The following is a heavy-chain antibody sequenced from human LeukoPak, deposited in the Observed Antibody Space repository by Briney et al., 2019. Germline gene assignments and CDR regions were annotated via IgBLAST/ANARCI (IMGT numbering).Heavy chain of an antibody. CDR2: IYTSGST. CDR1: GGSISSYY. CDR3: ARSIEMVTSFHY. J-gene: IGHJ4*02. D-gene: IGHD5-24*01. Sequence: SETLSLTCTVSGGSISSYYWSWLRQPPGKVLEWIGYIYTSGSTYYNPSLKSRVTISVDTSKNQLSLQLSSVTAADTAVYYCARSIEMVTSFHYWGEATLVSVCS. V-gene: IGHV4-4*09.